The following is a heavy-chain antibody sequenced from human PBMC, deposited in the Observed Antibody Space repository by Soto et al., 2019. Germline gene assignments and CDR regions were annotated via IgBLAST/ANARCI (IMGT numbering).Heavy chain of an antibody. D-gene: IGHD3-10*01. J-gene: IGHJ6*02. CDR3: AVAYGSGSYYTYYYYGMDV. CDR1: GDSVSSNSAA. CDR2: TYYRSKWYN. Sequence: PSQTLSLTCAISGDSVSSNSAAWNWIRQSPSRGLEWLGRTYYRSKWYNDYAVSVKSRITINPDTSKNQFSLKLNSVTPEDTAVYYCAVAYGSGSYYTYYYYGMDVWGQGTTVTVSS. V-gene: IGHV6-1*01.